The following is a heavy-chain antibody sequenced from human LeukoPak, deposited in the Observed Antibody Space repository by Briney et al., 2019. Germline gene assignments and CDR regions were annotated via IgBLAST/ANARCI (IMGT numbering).Heavy chain of an antibody. D-gene: IGHD3-9*01. Sequence: GASVKVSCKASGYTFTGYYMHWVRQAPGQGLEWMGRINPNSGGTNYAQKFQGRVTMTRDTSISTAYMELSRLRSDDTAVYYCARGAYFDWLLSYFDYWGQGTLVTVSS. CDR2: INPNSGGT. J-gene: IGHJ4*02. V-gene: IGHV1-2*06. CDR3: ARGAYFDWLLSYFDY. CDR1: GYTFTGYY.